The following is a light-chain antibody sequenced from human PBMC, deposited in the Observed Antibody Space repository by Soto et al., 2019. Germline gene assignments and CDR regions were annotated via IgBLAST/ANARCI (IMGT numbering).Light chain of an antibody. CDR3: QQYGSSLT. CDR1: QSVSSDF. J-gene: IGKJ3*01. V-gene: IGKV3-20*01. CDR2: GAS. Sequence: EIVLTQSPGTLSLSPGERATLSCRASQSVSSDFLAWYQQKPGQAPRLLIYGASGRATGIPDRFSGSGSGTDFTLTISRLEPEDFAVYYCQQYGSSLTVGPGTKVDIK.